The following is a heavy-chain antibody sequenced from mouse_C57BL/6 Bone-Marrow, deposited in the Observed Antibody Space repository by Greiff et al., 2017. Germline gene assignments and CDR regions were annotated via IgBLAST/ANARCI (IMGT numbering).Heavy chain of an antibody. CDR1: GYTFTDYY. Sequence: EVKLVESGPVLVKPGASVKMSCKASGYTFTDYYMNWVKQSHGKSLEWIGVINPYNGGTSYNQKFKGKAALTVDKSSSTAYMELNSLTSEDSAVYYCARGYSLDYWGQGTTLTVSS. CDR2: INPYNGGT. CDR3: ARGYSLDY. V-gene: IGHV1-19*01. J-gene: IGHJ2*01.